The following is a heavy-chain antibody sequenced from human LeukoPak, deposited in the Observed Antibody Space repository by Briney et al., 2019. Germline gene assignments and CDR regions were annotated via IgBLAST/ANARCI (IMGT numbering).Heavy chain of an antibody. V-gene: IGHV4-61*02. CDR2: IYTSGST. CDR1: GGSISSGSYY. CDR3: ANDLSGYSGYAPGGPYYYMDV. Sequence: SETLSLTCTVSGGSISSGSYYWSWIRQPAGKGLEWIGRIYTSGSTNYNPSLKSRVTISVDTSKNQFSLKLSSVTAADTAVHYCANDLSGYSGYAPGGPYYYMDVWGKGTTVTVSS. D-gene: IGHD5-12*01. J-gene: IGHJ6*03.